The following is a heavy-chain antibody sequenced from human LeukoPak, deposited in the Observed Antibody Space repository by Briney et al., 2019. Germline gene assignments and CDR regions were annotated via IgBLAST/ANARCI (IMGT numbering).Heavy chain of an antibody. Sequence: SETLSLTCTVSGGSISSSSYYWGWIRQPPGKGLEWIGSIYYSGSTYYNPSLKSRVTISVDTSKNQFSLKLSSVTAADTAVYYCARHRDYGGNPYYFDYWGQGTLVTVSS. CDR2: IYYSGST. CDR3: ARHRDYGGNPYYFDY. V-gene: IGHV4-39*01. D-gene: IGHD4-23*01. J-gene: IGHJ4*02. CDR1: GGSISSSSYY.